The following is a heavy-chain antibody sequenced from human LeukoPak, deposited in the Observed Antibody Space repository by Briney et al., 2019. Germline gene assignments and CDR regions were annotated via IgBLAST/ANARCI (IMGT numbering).Heavy chain of an antibody. CDR3: RGSGSYFGFDY. V-gene: IGHV3-23*01. D-gene: IGHD3-10*01. CDR2: LSGSGDST. CDR1: GFTFSSYA. Sequence: PGGSLRLSCAASGFTFSSYAMSWFRQAPGKGLEWVSALSGSGDSTYYADSVKGRFTISRDNSKNTLYLKMNSLRAEDTAVYYCRGSGSYFGFDYWGQGTLVTVSS. J-gene: IGHJ4*02.